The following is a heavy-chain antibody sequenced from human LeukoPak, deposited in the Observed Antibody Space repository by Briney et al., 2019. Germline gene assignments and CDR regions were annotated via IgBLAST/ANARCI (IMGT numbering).Heavy chain of an antibody. CDR3: AKDLFAYYDILTGYYTLREYYYYYGMDV. CDR1: GFTFSSYG. Sequence: AGRSLRLSCAASGFTFSSYGMHWVHQAPGKGLEWVAVISYDGSNKYYADSVKGRFTISRDNSKNTLYLQMNSLRAEDTAVYYCAKDLFAYYDILTGYYTLREYYYYYGMDVWGQGTTVTVSS. J-gene: IGHJ6*02. CDR2: ISYDGSNK. D-gene: IGHD3-9*01. V-gene: IGHV3-30*18.